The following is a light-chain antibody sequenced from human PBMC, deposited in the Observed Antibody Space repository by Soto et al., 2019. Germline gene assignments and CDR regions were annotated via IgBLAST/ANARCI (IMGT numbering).Light chain of an antibody. J-gene: IGKJ2*01. V-gene: IGKV1-39*01. CDR3: QQSYSPPRT. Sequence: DIQMTQSPSSLSASIGDRVTITCRASQSVRTHLNWYHQKPGKAPELLIYAASSLQAGVPSRFSGSGSGTDFTLPISSLHPEDFGDYYCQQSYSPPRTFGQGTNLEIK. CDR1: QSVRTH. CDR2: AAS.